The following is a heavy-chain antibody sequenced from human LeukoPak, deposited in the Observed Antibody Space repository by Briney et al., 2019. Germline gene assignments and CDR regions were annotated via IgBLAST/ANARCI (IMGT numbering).Heavy chain of an antibody. CDR1: GFTFSSYS. CDR2: ISSSSSTI. J-gene: IGHJ6*03. D-gene: IGHD6-19*01. Sequence: PGGSLRLSCAASGFTFSSYSMNWARQAPGKGLEWVSYISSSSSTIYYADSVKGRFTISRDNAKNSLYLQMNSLRAEDTAVYYCARDVRPRWSSGWPWVGYYMDVWGKGTTVTVSS. V-gene: IGHV3-48*01. CDR3: ARDVRPRWSSGWPWVGYYMDV.